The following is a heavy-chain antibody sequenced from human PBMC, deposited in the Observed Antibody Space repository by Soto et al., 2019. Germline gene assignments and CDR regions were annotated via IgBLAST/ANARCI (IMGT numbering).Heavy chain of an antibody. CDR1: GGSFSGYY. V-gene: IGHV4-34*01. CDR3: ARGGVKYYYGSGSYYHNWFDP. Sequence: SETLSLTCAVYGGSFSGYYWSWIRQPPGKGLEWIGEINHSGSTNYNPSLKSRVTISVDTSKNQFSLKLSSVTAADTAVYYCARGGVKYYYGSGSYYHNWFDPWGQGTTVTVSS. CDR2: INHSGST. J-gene: IGHJ5*01. D-gene: IGHD3-10*01.